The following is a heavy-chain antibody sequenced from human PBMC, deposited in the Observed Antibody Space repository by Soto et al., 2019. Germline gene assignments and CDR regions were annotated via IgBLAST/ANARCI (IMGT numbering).Heavy chain of an antibody. D-gene: IGHD4-17*01. CDR1: GYTFTSYD. J-gene: IGHJ4*02. Sequence: QVQLVQSGAEVKKPGASVKVSCKASGYTFTSYDINWVRQATGQGLEWMGWMNPNSGNTGYAQKLQGGVTITSSTSISPAYRGLGSRRSEDTAVYYCARTLYGDNVDYWGQGTLVTVSS. CDR3: ARTLYGDNVDY. V-gene: IGHV1-8*01. CDR2: MNPNSGNT.